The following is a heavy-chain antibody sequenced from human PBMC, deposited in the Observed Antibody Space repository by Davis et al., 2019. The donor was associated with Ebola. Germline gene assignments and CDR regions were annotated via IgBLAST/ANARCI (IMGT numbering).Heavy chain of an antibody. J-gene: IGHJ4*02. Sequence: MPSETLSLTCTVSGGSVSSGSYYWSWIRQPPGKGLEWIGYIYYSGSTNYNPSLKSRVTISVDTSKNQFSLRLNSVTAADTAVYYCARGLDYSDSSSFFDYWGQGKQVTVSS. CDR1: GGSVSSGSYY. D-gene: IGHD3-22*01. CDR2: IYYSGST. CDR3: ARGLDYSDSSSFFDY. V-gene: IGHV4-61*01.